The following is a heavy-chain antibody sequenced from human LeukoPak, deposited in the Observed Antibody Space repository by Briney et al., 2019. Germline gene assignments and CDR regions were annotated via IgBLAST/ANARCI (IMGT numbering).Heavy chain of an antibody. CDR3: ANYHDYSNFQGAYYLDY. J-gene: IGHJ4*02. CDR2: IYYSGST. V-gene: IGHV4-59*08. D-gene: IGHD4-11*01. CDR1: GGSISGYY. Sequence: SETLSLTCTVSGGSISGYYWSWIRQPPGKGLEWIGNIYYSGSTNYNPSLKSRVTVSVDTSKNQFSLKLSSVTAADTAVYYCANYHDYSNFQGAYYLDYWGQGTLVTVSS.